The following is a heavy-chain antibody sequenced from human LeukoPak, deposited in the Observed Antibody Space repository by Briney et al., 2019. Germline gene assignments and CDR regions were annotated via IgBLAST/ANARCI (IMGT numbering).Heavy chain of an antibody. CDR1: GGSISTNNYF. J-gene: IGHJ3*02. CDR2: IYYSGTT. CDR3: ARHARREALRHSAFDI. D-gene: IGHD3-16*01. Sequence: SETLSLTCTVSGGSISTNNYFWSWIRQPPGKGLEWIGSIYYSGTTYYNPSLASRLTMSIDTSKNQFSLRLSSVTAPDTAVYYCARHARREALRHSAFDIWGQGTMDAVSS. V-gene: IGHV4-39*01.